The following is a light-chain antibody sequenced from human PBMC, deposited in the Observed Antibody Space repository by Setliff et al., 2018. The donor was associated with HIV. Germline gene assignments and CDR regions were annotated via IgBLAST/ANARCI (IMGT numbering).Light chain of an antibody. CDR1: SSDIGRYNL. J-gene: IGLJ1*01. CDR2: HAT. Sequence: QSALTQPASVSGSPGQSITISCTGTSSDIGRYNLVSWYQQYPGKAPKLMIYHATKRPSGVSNRFSGSKSGNTASLTISGLQAEDEADYYCCSNTGSNTYVFGSGTKVTVL. V-gene: IGLV2-23*01. CDR3: CSNTGSNTYV.